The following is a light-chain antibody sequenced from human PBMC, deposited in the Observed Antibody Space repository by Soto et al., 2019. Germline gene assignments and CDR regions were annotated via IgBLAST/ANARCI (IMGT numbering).Light chain of an antibody. CDR2: RTN. CDR1: CSNIGSHT. CDR3: AAWDDRLNAVV. J-gene: IGLJ2*01. Sequence: QSVLTQPSSASGTPGQSVNISCSGTCSNIGSHTVNWYQQIPGKAPQLFIFRTNERPSGVPDRFSGSKSVTSASLAISGLHSDDEADYYCAAWDDRLNAVVFGGGTKLTVL. V-gene: IGLV1-44*01.